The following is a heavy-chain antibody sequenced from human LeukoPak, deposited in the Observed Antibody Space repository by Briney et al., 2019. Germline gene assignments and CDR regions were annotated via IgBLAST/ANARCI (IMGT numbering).Heavy chain of an antibody. Sequence: SETLSLTCTVSGGSISSYYWSWIRQPPGKGLEWIGYIYFSGSTSYNPSLTSRVTISVDTSKNQFSLKLSSVTAADTAVYYCARGFSYDYFDYWGQGTLVTVSS. CDR1: GGSISSYY. CDR3: ARGFSYDYFDY. V-gene: IGHV4-59*01. D-gene: IGHD1-26*01. CDR2: IYFSGST. J-gene: IGHJ4*02.